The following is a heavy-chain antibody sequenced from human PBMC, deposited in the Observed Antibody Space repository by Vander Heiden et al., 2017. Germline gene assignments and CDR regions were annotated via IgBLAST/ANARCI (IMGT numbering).Heavy chain of an antibody. CDR1: GFTVDDYG. Sequence: EVPLVESGGGVVRPGGSLRLSCAASGFTVDDYGMGWVRQAPGKGVEWVSGINWKGGSTGYADSVKGRFTISRDNAKNSLYLQMNSLRAEDTALYHGGRDRGFGELSLFNYWGQGTRGTVAS. J-gene: IGHJ4*02. V-gene: IGHV3-20*01. CDR3: GRDRGFGELSLFNY. D-gene: IGHD3-10*01. CDR2: INWKGGST.